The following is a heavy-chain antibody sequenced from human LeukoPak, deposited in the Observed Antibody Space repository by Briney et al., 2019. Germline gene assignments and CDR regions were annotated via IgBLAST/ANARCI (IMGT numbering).Heavy chain of an antibody. CDR1: GGSFTDYF. J-gene: IGHJ6*02. V-gene: IGHV4-34*01. CDR2: INDYTGNT. D-gene: IGHD3-22*01. CDR3: ARGRIAKIVVVHSFHYGMDV. Sequence: SETLSLTCDVLGGSFTDYFWTWTRQSPGKGLEWIGEINDYTGNTNYNPSLNSRVSISLEKSKNQFSLELRSVTAADTAVYYCARGRIAKIVVVHSFHYGMDVWGQGTTVTVSS.